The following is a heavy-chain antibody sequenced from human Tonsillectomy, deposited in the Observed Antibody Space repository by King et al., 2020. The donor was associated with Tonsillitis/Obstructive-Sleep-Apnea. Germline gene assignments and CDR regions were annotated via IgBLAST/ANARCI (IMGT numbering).Heavy chain of an antibody. V-gene: IGHV3-11*01. CDR3: ASGGYCSGDSCYSAEYYFVY. CDR1: GFTFSDYY. CDR2: ISSSGSTI. Sequence: VQLVESGGGLVKPGGSLRLSCAASGFTFSDYYMSWIRQAPGKGLEWVSYISSSGSTIYYADSVKGRFTISRDNAKNSLYLQMNSLRAEDTAVYYCASGGYCSGDSCYSAEYYFVYWGQGTLVTVSS. J-gene: IGHJ4*02. D-gene: IGHD2-15*01.